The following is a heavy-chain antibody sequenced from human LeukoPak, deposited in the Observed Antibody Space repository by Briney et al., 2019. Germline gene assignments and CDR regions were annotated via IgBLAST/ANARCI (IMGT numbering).Heavy chain of an antibody. J-gene: IGHJ4*02. Sequence: GGSLRLSCAASGFTFSNAWMTWVCQAPGKGLEWVGRIKTKTDGGTTDYAAPVKGRFTISRDDSKNTLYLQMNSLKTEDTAVYYCTTGPVLLWFGEFIDFDYWGQGTLVTVSS. D-gene: IGHD3-10*01. CDR2: IKTKTDGGTT. V-gene: IGHV3-15*01. CDR1: GFTFSNAW. CDR3: TTGPVLLWFGEFIDFDY.